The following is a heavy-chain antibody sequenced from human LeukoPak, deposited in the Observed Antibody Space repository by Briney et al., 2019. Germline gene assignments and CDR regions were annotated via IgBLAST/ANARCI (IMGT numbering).Heavy chain of an antibody. D-gene: IGHD4-23*01. CDR1: SFTFTSYE. V-gene: IGHV3-48*03. CDR2: ISSSGSTT. Sequence: GGSLRLSCAASSFTFTSYEMNWVRQAPGKGLEWVSYISSSGSTTYYADSVKGRFTISTDNAKNSLCLEMNSLRAEDTAVYYCARGPGDYGGNPYFDYWGQGTLVTVSS. J-gene: IGHJ4*02. CDR3: ARGPGDYGGNPYFDY.